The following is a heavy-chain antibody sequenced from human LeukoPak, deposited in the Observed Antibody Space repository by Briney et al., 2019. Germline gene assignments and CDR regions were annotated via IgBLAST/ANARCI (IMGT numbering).Heavy chain of an antibody. Sequence: SETLSLTYTVSGGSISSYYWSWIRQPPGTGLEWIGYIYYSGSTNYNPSLKSRVTISVDTSKNQFSLKLSSVTAADTAVYYCARGGGSYYRGGWFDPWGQGTLVTVSS. V-gene: IGHV4-59*01. CDR1: GGSISSYY. CDR2: IYYSGST. D-gene: IGHD1-26*01. CDR3: ARGGGSYYRGGWFDP. J-gene: IGHJ5*02.